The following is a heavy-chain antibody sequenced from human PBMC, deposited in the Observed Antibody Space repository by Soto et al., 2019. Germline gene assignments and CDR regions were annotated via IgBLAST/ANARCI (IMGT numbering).Heavy chain of an antibody. D-gene: IGHD4-17*01. CDR1: GGTFSSNT. CDR3: ARALGQYYGDYEYGWFDP. J-gene: IGHJ5*02. CDR2: IIPILGIA. V-gene: IGHV1-69*02. Sequence: QVQLVQSGAEVKKPGSSVKVSCKASGGTFSSNTISWVRQAPGQGLEWMGRIIPILGIANYAQKFQGRVTLTADKSTRTAYMELSSLRSEDTAVYYCARALGQYYGDYEYGWFDPWGQGTLVTVSS.